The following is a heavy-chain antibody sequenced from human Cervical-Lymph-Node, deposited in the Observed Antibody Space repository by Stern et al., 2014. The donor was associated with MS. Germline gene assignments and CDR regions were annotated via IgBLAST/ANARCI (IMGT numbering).Heavy chain of an antibody. Sequence: QVTLRESGPTLVKPTQTLTLTCTFSGFSLSTSRVGVGWIRQPPGKAPEWLALIYWDDDKRYSPSLESRLTITKDTSKNLVFLTMTNMDPVDTATYYCAHLTTATALDYWGQGTLVTVSS. J-gene: IGHJ4*02. CDR2: IYWDDDK. CDR3: AHLTTATALDY. V-gene: IGHV2-5*02. D-gene: IGHD1-1*01. CDR1: GFSLSTSRVG.